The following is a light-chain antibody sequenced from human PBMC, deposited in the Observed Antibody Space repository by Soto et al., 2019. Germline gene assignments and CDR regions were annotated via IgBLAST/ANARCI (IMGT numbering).Light chain of an antibody. CDR3: SSYTSDTTLDVV. CDR1: SSDVGGYNY. CDR2: DVT. Sequence: QSALTQSASVSGSPGQSITISCTGTSSDVGGYNYVSWYQQHPGKAPKLMIYDVTNRPSGVFNRFSGSKSGNTASLTISGLQAEDEADYYCSSYTSDTTLDVVFGGGTQLTVL. V-gene: IGLV2-14*01. J-gene: IGLJ2*01.